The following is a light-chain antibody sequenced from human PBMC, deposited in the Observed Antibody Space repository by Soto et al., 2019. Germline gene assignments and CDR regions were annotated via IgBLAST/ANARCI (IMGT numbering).Light chain of an antibody. J-gene: IGLJ2*01. CDR1: SSNIGSNI. CDR3: EAWDDSLIGVL. Sequence: QSALTQPPSASGTPGQRVSITCSGSSSNIGSNIVNWYQQLPGRAPKLLIHRTNQRPSGVPDRFSASKSGTSASLAISGLQSEDEADYYCEAWDDSLIGVLFGGGTQLTVL. V-gene: IGLV1-44*01. CDR2: RTN.